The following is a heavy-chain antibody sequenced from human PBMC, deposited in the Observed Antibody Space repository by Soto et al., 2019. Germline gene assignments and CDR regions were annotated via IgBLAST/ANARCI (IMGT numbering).Heavy chain of an antibody. J-gene: IGHJ5*02. D-gene: IGHD3-22*01. CDR3: ARSRGLRSRPLDL. CDR1: GFTFCDYA. Sequence: SLRLSCAASGFTFCDYAMHYFRQSPGKGLEWVSGITWNSGDITYTGSVKGRFSISRDNAENTLYLHMNSLRPEDTALYYCARSRGLRSRPLDLWGQGTLVTVSS. V-gene: IGHV3-9*01. CDR2: ITWNSGDI.